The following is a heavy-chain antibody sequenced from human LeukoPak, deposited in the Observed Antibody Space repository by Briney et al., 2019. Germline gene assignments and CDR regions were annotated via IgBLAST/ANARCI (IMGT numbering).Heavy chain of an antibody. V-gene: IGHV4-39*07. J-gene: IGHJ6*03. CDR1: GDSISSSNSY. CDR3: ARRGSFLKSGYSSEWSYDYYYMDV. D-gene: IGHD6-19*01. CDR2: IYYTGST. Sequence: SETLSLTCTVSGDSISSSNSYWGWIRQPPGKGLDWIGSIYYTGSTYYNPSLKSRVTISVDTPKNQFSLKLSSVTAADTAVYYCARRGSFLKSGYSSEWSYDYYYMDVWGKGTTVTISS.